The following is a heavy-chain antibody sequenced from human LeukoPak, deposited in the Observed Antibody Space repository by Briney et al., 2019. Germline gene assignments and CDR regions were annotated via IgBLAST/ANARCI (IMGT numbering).Heavy chain of an antibody. CDR3: ARDPGALYDSSGYFYH. V-gene: IGHV3-30-3*01. Sequence: PGGSLRLSCAASGFTFSSYAMHWVRQAPGKGLEWVAVISYDGSNKYYADSVKGRFTISRDNSKNTLYLQMNSLRAEDTAVYYCARDPGALYDSSGYFYHWGQGTLVTVSS. CDR1: GFTFSSYA. D-gene: IGHD3-22*01. J-gene: IGHJ4*02. CDR2: ISYDGSNK.